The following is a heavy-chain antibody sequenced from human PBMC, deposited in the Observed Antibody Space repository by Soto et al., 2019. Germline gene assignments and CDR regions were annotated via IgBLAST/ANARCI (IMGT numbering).Heavy chain of an antibody. D-gene: IGHD2-2*01. V-gene: IGHV4-31*03. CDR2: TSNSGST. CDR1: GGSITSSGYY. Sequence: QVQLQESGPGLVKPSQTLSLTCTVSGGSITSSGYYWSWIRQQPGEGLEWIGFTSNSGSTSYNPSLKSRVTISVHTSSNQCSLNLKSVTAADTAVYYCARGGGSTKVDYWGQGTLVTVSP. CDR3: ARGGGSTKVDY. J-gene: IGHJ4*02.